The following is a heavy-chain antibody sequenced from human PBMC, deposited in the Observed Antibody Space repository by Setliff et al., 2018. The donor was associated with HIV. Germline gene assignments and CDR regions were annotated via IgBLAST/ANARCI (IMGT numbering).Heavy chain of an antibody. D-gene: IGHD6-13*01. V-gene: IGHV1-2*02. CDR1: GYTFNAYF. J-gene: IGHJ4*02. Sequence: ASVKVSCKASGYTFNAYFMHWVRQAPGQGLEWMGWINSDSGDTKYAQKFQGRVTMTRDTFISTAYMEVSGLRSDDTAVYFCARSPAGSAGTEYDYWGLGSLVTVSS. CDR2: INSDSGDT. CDR3: ARSPAGSAGTEYDY.